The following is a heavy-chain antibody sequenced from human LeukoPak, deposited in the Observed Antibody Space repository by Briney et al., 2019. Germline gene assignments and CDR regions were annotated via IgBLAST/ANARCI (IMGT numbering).Heavy chain of an antibody. V-gene: IGHV3-23*01. CDR2: ISGSGGST. D-gene: IGHD6-13*01. Sequence: GGSLRLSCAASGFTVISNLMTWVRQAPGKGLEWVSAISGSGGSTYYADSVKGRFTISRDNSKNTLYLQMNSLRAEDTAVYYCARDPMGGWQLVLYYFDYWGQGTLVTVSS. CDR3: ARDPMGGWQLVLYYFDY. J-gene: IGHJ4*02. CDR1: GFTVISNL.